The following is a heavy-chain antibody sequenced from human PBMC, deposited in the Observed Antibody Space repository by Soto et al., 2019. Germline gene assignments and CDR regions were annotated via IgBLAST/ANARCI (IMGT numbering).Heavy chain of an antibody. Sequence: SVKVSCKASGFTFTSSAVQWVRQARGQRLEWIGWIVVGSGNTNYAQKFQERVTITRDMSTSTAYVELSSLRSEDTAVYYCAADLRITMVRVVIAWFYYYYGMDVWGQGTTVTVSS. CDR3: AADLRITMVRVVIAWFYYYYGMDV. J-gene: IGHJ6*02. CDR1: GFTFTSSA. D-gene: IGHD3-10*01. CDR2: IVVGSGNT. V-gene: IGHV1-58*01.